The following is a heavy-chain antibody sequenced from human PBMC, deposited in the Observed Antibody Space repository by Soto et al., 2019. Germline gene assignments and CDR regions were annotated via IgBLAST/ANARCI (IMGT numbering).Heavy chain of an antibody. J-gene: IGHJ6*03. CDR2: INHGGST. Sequence: SETLSLTCAVYGGSFSGYYWSWIRQPPGKGLEWIGEINHGGSTNYNPSLKSRVTISVDTSKNQFSLKLSSVTAADTAVYYCARAGYGDKYYYYYYMDVWGKGTTVTVSS. V-gene: IGHV4-34*01. D-gene: IGHD4-17*01. CDR1: GGSFSGYY. CDR3: ARAGYGDKYYYYYYMDV.